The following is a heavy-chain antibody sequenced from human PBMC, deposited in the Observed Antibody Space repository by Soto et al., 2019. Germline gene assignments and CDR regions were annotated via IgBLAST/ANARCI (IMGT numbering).Heavy chain of an antibody. D-gene: IGHD5-18*01. CDR3: ARDPGYSYGHYYYYYGMDV. J-gene: IGHJ6*02. CDR2: IYYSGST. V-gene: IGHV4-61*01. Sequence: SETLSLTCTVSGGSVSRGSYYWSWIRQPPGKGLEWIGYIYYSGSTNYNPSLKSRVTISVDTSKNQFSLKLSSVTAADTAVYYCARDPGYSYGHYYYYYGMDVWGQGTTVTVSS. CDR1: GGSVSRGSYY.